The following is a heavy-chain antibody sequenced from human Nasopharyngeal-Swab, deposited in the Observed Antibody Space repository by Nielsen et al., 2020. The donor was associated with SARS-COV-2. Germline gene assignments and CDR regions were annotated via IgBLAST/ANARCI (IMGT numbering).Heavy chain of an antibody. Sequence: GGSLRRSCAASGITLSSYAMSWVRQAPGKGLEWVSFISGSGGSTHYADSVKGRFTISRDNSKNTLYLQMNSLRAEDTAVYYCAKGVTPFDSWGQGTLVTVSS. J-gene: IGHJ4*02. CDR3: AKGVTPFDS. V-gene: IGHV3-23*01. CDR1: GITLSSYA. D-gene: IGHD4-23*01. CDR2: ISGSGGST.